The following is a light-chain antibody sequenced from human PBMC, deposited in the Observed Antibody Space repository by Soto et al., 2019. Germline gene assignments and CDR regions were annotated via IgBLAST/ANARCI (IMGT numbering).Light chain of an antibody. Sequence: QSVLTQPPSVSGAPGQRVTLSCTGSSSTIGAGYDVHWYHQLPGTAPKLLIYGNNNRPSGVPDRFSGSKSGTSASLAITGLQAEEEADDYCQSHDSSLSGWVFGGGTKLTVL. CDR2: GNN. CDR3: QSHDSSLSGWV. V-gene: IGLV1-40*01. CDR1: SSTIGAGYD. J-gene: IGLJ3*02.